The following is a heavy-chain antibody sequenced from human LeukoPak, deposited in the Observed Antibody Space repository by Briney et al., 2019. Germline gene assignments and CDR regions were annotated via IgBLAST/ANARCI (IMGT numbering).Heavy chain of an antibody. CDR3: ARGGGILHQYFDY. Sequence: ASVKVSCKASGYTLTGYYMHWVRQAPGQGLEWMGWINPKSGGTNYAQKFQGRVTMTRDTSISSAYMELNRLRSDDTAVYYSARGGGILHQYFDYWGHGTLVTVSS. CDR2: INPKSGGT. J-gene: IGHJ4*01. V-gene: IGHV1-2*02. CDR1: GYTLTGYY. D-gene: IGHD3-16*01.